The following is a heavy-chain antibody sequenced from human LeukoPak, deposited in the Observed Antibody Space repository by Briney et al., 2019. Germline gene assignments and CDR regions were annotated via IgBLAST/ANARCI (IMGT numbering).Heavy chain of an antibody. D-gene: IGHD2-2*01. V-gene: IGHV4-39*01. CDR3: ARRGYCSSTSCYEYWFDP. Sequence: AVTESLLCTVSGGSIRSSHYYWGRVRKPPGKGLEGVGGICYCGRTYNNPSLKSRLTISVDTSKNQFSLKLSSVTATDTAVYYCARRGYCSSTSCYEYWFDPWGQGTLVTVSS. CDR2: ICYCGRT. J-gene: IGHJ5*02. CDR1: GGSIRSSHYY.